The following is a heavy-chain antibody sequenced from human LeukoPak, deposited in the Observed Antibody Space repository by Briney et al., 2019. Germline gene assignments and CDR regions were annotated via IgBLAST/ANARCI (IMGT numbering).Heavy chain of an antibody. CDR3: ARLPMAMGVFDY. CDR1: GGSINSSSSYY. J-gene: IGHJ4*02. CDR2: IYYSGST. Sequence: SETLSLTCAVSGGSINSSSSYYWGWIRQPPGKGLEWIGSIYYSGSTYHNPSLKSRVTISVDTSKNQFSLKLSSVTAADPAVYYCARLPMAMGVFDYWGQGTLVTVSS. V-gene: IGHV4-39*01. D-gene: IGHD3-10*01.